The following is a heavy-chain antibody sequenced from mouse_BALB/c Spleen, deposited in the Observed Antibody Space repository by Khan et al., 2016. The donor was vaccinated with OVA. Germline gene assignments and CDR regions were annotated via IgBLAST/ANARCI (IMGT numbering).Heavy chain of an antibody. J-gene: IGHJ4*01. CDR2: IWTGGGT. Sequence: QVQLKQSGPGLVAPSQSLSITCTVSDFSLSNYDISWFRQPPGKGLKWLGLIWTGGGTHYNSAFMSGLSVSKDKSKSQVFLKMNSLQTDDTAIYYCVRGLLKWGQGTSVTVSS. D-gene: IGHD1-1*01. CDR1: DFSLSNYD. CDR3: VRGLLK. V-gene: IGHV2-9-2*01.